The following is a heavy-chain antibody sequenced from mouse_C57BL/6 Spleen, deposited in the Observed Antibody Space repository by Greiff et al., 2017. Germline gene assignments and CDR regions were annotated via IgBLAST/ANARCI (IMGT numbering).Heavy chain of an antibody. CDR1: GYAFTNYL. D-gene: IGHD2-4*01. CDR3: ARWGDYDGGYFDY. Sequence: VQLQQSGAELVRPGTSVKVSCKASGYAFTNYLIEWVKQRPGQGLEWIGVINPGSGGTNYNEKFKGKATLTADKSSSTAYMQLSSLTSEDSAVYFCARWGDYDGGYFDYWGQGTTLTVSS. V-gene: IGHV1-54*01. J-gene: IGHJ2*01. CDR2: INPGSGGT.